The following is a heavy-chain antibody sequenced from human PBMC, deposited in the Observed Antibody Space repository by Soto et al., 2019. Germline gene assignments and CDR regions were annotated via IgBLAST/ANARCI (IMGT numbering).Heavy chain of an antibody. J-gene: IGHJ4*02. D-gene: IGHD5-18*01. CDR3: AKDRIQSFSYFDY. Sequence: EVQLLESGGGLVQLGGSLRLSCAASGFTFSSYAMSWVRQAPGKGLEWVSAISGSGGSTYYADSVKGRFTISRDNSKNTLYLQMNSLRAEDTAVYYCAKDRIQSFSYFDYWGQGTLVTVSS. V-gene: IGHV3-23*01. CDR2: ISGSGGST. CDR1: GFTFSSYA.